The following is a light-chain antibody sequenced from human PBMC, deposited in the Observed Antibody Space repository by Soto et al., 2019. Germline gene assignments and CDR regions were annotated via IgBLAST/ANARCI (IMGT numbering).Light chain of an antibody. Sequence: DIQMTQSPSYVSASVGDRVTISCRASQGIKHWLAWYQQKPGKAPNLVIYTGSSLQSGVPSRLSGSGSGTDFTLTINSLQPEDFATYYCQQAASFPITFGQGTRLEIK. CDR3: QQAASFPIT. J-gene: IGKJ5*01. CDR2: TGS. V-gene: IGKV1-12*01. CDR1: QGIKHW.